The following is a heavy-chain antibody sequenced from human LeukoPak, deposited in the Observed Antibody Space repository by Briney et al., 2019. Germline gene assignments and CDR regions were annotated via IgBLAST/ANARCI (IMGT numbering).Heavy chain of an antibody. CDR3: ARDVAVAGTSDAFDI. D-gene: IGHD6-19*01. CDR1: GYTFTSYG. J-gene: IGHJ3*02. Sequence: GASVKVSCKASGYTFTSYGISWVRQAPGQGLEWMGWISAYNGNTNYAQKLQGRVTMTTDTSTSTAYMELRSLRSDDTAVYYCARDVAVAGTSDAFDIWGQGTMVTVSS. V-gene: IGHV1-18*01. CDR2: ISAYNGNT.